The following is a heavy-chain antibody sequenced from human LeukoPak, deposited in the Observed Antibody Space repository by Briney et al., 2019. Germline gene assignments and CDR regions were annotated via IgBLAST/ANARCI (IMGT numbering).Heavy chain of an antibody. CDR2: IYSGGST. Sequence: GGSLRLSCAASVFTVSSNYMSWVRHAPGKGRECVSYIYSGGSTHSADSEEGRYTISRHNSNNKLYLQMTSLRAEDTAVYYCQCSVGGMDVWGQGTTVTVSS. V-gene: IGHV3-53*04. CDR3: QCSVGGMDV. CDR1: VFTVSSNY. D-gene: IGHD2-8*01. J-gene: IGHJ6*02.